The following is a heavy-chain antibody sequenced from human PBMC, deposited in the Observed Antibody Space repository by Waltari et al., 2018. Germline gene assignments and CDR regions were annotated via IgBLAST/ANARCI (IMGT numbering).Heavy chain of an antibody. CDR1: GGSISSSSYY. D-gene: IGHD3-16*02. V-gene: IGHV4-39*07. CDR3: ARGPRGYLGELSPLFDY. J-gene: IGHJ4*02. Sequence: QLQLQESGPGLVKPSENLSLTCTVSGGSISSSSYYWGWIRQPPGKGLEWIGSIYYRGRPYFHSSLKLRVIISVGTCKNQFSLKVSSVTAADTAVYYCARGPRGYLGELSPLFDYWGQGALVTVSS. CDR2: IYYRGRP.